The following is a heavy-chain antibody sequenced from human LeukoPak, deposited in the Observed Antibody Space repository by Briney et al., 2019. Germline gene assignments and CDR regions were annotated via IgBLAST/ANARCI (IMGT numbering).Heavy chain of an antibody. V-gene: IGHV4-34*01. D-gene: IGHD3-10*01. CDR3: ARVLMYYYGSGSYYNPWFDP. Sequence: SETLSLTCAVYGGSFSGYYWSWIRQPPGKGLEWIGEINHSGSTNYNPSLKGRVTISVDTSKNQFYLNLNSVTAADTAVYYCARVLMYYYGSGSYYNPWFDPWGQGTLVTVSS. J-gene: IGHJ5*02. CDR1: GGSFSGYY. CDR2: INHSGST.